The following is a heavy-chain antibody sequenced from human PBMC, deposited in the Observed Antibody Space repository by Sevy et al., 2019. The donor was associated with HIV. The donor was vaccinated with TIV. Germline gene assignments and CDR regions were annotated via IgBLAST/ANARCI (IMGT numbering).Heavy chain of an antibody. J-gene: IGHJ5*02. CDR2: ISDSGGRI. CDR1: GFTFSSYA. D-gene: IGHD3-16*01. V-gene: IGHV3-23*01. CDR3: AKDGGYDALTEGDWFDP. Sequence: GGSLRLSCAASGFTFSSYAMSWVRQGPGKGLEWVSTISDSGGRIYYTDSVKGRFTISRDNSKSTLYLQMDILRAEDTAIYYCAKDGGYDALTEGDWFDPWGQGTLVTVSS.